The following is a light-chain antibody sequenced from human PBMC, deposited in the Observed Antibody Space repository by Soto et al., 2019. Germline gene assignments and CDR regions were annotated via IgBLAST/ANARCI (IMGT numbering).Light chain of an antibody. J-gene: IGKJ1*01. Sequence: DIQMTQSPSTLSASVGDRVTITCRASQSSGTSLAWYQQRPGKAPNLLIYKATNLESGVPSRFSGRGSGTEFTLTISSVQPDDFTTYFCQQYNNHCTFGQGTKVELK. V-gene: IGKV1-5*03. CDR2: KAT. CDR3: QQYNNHCT. CDR1: QSSGTS.